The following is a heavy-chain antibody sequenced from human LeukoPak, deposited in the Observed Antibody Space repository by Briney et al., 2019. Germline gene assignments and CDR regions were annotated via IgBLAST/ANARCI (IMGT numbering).Heavy chain of an antibody. V-gene: IGHV3-48*01. CDR1: GFTFSSYS. CDR3: ARAPLLWFGELGADY. J-gene: IGHJ4*02. D-gene: IGHD3-10*01. CDR2: ISSSSSTI. Sequence: VGSLRLSCAASGFTFSSYSMNWVRQAPGKGLEWVSYISSSSSTIYYADSVKGRFTISRDNAKNSLYLQMNSLRAEDTAVYYCARAPLLWFGELGADYWGQGTLVTVSS.